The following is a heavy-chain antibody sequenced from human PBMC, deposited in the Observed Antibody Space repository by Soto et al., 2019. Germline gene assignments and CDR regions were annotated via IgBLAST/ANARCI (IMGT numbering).Heavy chain of an antibody. CDR1: GGSISKSSYY. CDR2: IYYSGNT. V-gene: IGHV4-39*01. J-gene: IGHJ4*02. D-gene: IGHD6-19*01. Sequence: LSLTCTVSGGSISKSSYYWGWVRQPPGKGLEWIGSIYYSGNTYYNPSLKSRVTISVDTSKNQFSLRLSSVTAADTAVYYCARQTAEYSSGWYGDFDYWGQGTLVTVSS. CDR3: ARQTAEYSSGWYGDFDY.